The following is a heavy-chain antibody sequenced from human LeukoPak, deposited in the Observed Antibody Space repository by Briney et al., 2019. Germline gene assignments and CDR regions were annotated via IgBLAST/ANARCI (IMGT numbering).Heavy chain of an antibody. Sequence: GGSLRLSCAASGFTVSSKYMSWVRQAPGKGLEWVSVIYSGGDTYYADSVKGRFTISRDNSKNTLYLQMNSLRAEDTAVYYCAKLKGWWGGYFDYWGQGTLVTVSS. V-gene: IGHV3-66*04. CDR3: AKLKGWWGGYFDY. J-gene: IGHJ4*02. CDR2: IYSGGDT. D-gene: IGHD2-15*01. CDR1: GFTVSSKY.